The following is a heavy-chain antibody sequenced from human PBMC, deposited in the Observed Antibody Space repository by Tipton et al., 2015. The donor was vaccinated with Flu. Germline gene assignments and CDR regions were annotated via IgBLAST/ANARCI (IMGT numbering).Heavy chain of an antibody. D-gene: IGHD3-9*01. CDR3: ARGDPAYTSKSPPVLRYFDWLTYYFDY. V-gene: IGHV4-38-2*01. CDR1: GYSISSGYY. Sequence: TLSLTCAVSGYSISSGYYWGWIRQPPGKGLEWIGSIYHSGSTYYNPSLKSRVTISVDTSKNQFSLKLSSVTAADTAVYYCARGDPAYTSKSPPVLRYFDWLTYYFDYWGQGTLVTVSS. J-gene: IGHJ4*02. CDR2: IYHSGST.